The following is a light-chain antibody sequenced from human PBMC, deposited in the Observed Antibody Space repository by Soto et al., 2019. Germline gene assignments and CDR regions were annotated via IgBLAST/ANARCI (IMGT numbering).Light chain of an antibody. CDR1: SSDVGGYNY. V-gene: IGLV2-8*01. CDR2: EVN. CDR3: SSYAGSNRRV. Sequence: QSALTQPPSASGSPGQSVTISCTGTSSDVGGYNYVSWYQQHPGKVPKLIIYEVNMRPSGVPDRFSASKSDNTASLTVSGLQPEDEADYYCSSYAGSNRRVFGGGTKLTVL. J-gene: IGLJ2*01.